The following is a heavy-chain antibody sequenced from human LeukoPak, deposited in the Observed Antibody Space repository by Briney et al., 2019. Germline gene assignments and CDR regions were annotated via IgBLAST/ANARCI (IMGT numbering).Heavy chain of an antibody. J-gene: IGHJ5*02. CDR2: ISAYNGNT. Sequence: GASVKVSCKASGYTFTSYGISWVRQAPGQGLEWMGWISAYNGNTNYAQKLQGRVTMTTDTSTSTAYMELRSLRSDDTAVYYCARARSRVLFYISGRWFDPWGQGTLVTVSS. V-gene: IGHV1-18*01. CDR1: GYTFTSYG. CDR3: ARARSRVLFYISGRWFDP. D-gene: IGHD2-2*01.